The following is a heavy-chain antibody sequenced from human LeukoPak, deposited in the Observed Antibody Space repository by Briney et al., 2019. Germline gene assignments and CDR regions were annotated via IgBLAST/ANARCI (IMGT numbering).Heavy chain of an antibody. CDR3: AREEDIFDY. CDR2: IFTSGSA. Sequence: SETLSLTCDVSGGSISRYFWSWIRQPAGQPAGKGLEWIGRIFTSGSADYNPSLKSRVTMSVDTSKNQFSLKLSSVTAADTAVYYCAREEDIFDYWGQGTLVTVSS. D-gene: IGHD2-15*01. V-gene: IGHV4-4*07. J-gene: IGHJ4*02. CDR1: GGSISRYF.